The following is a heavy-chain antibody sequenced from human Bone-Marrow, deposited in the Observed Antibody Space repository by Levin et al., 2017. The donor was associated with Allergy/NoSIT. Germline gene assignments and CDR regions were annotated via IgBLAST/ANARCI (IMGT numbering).Heavy chain of an antibody. D-gene: IGHD6-13*01. Sequence: ESLKISCSVSGASVNSSTSLYWGWLRQPPGKGLEWVGSIFHSGSTHYNPSLKSRVTIFRDTPKNQFSLKLSSVTAADTAVYYCARPNISGAGTMFDYWGQGTLVTVSS. CDR2: IFHSGST. CDR1: GASVNSSTSLY. V-gene: IGHV4-39*01. CDR3: ARPNISGAGTMFDY. J-gene: IGHJ4*02.